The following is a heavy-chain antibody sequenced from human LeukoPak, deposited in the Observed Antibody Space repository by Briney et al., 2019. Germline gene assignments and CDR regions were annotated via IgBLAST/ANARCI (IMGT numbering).Heavy chain of an antibody. CDR3: AREIHSSGWYFTEVGSHYGMDV. D-gene: IGHD6-19*01. V-gene: IGHV3-21*04. CDR2: ISSGSSYI. CDR1: GFTFSSYS. Sequence: TGGSLRLSCAASGFTFSSYSMNWVRQAPGEGLEWVSSISSGSSYIYYADSVKGRFTISRDNSKNTLYLQMNSLRVEDTAVYYCAREIHSSGWYFTEVGSHYGMDVWGQGTTVTVSS. J-gene: IGHJ6*02.